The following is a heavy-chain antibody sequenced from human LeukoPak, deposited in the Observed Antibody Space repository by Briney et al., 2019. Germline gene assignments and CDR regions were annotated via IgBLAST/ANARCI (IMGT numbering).Heavy chain of an antibody. D-gene: IGHD3-3*01. J-gene: IGHJ4*02. CDR1: GFTFSSYS. CDR3: ARGLEWLTFDY. CDR2: ISSSSSYI. V-gene: IGHV3-21*01. Sequence: GGSLRLPCAASGFTFSSYSMNWVRQAPGKGLEWVSSISSSSSYIYYADSVKGRFTISRDSSKNTLYLQMNSLRPEDTAMYYCARGLEWLTFDYWGQGTPVTVSS.